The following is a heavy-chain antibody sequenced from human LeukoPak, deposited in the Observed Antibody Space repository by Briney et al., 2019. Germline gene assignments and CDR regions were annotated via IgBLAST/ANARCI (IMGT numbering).Heavy chain of an antibody. CDR1: GGSISSGDYY. CDR3: AIGGLNYDFWSGYYSAFDI. J-gene: IGHJ3*02. V-gene: IGHV4-30-4*08. D-gene: IGHD3-3*01. CDR2: IYYSGST. Sequence: SQTLSLTCTVSGGSISSGDYYWSWIRQPPGKGLEWIGYIYYSGSTYYNPSLKSRVTISVDTSKNQFALKLSSVTAADTAVYYCAIGGLNYDFWSGYYSAFDIWGQGTMVTVSS.